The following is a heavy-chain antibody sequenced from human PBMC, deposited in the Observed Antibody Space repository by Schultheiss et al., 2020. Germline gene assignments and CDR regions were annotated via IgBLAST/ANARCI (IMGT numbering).Heavy chain of an antibody. Sequence: GGSLRLSCAASGFTFSSYGMHWVRQAPGKGLEWVSSISSSSSYIYYADSVKGRFTISRDNAKNSLYLQMNSLRAEDTAVYYCARDKRYYDYVWGSYRPYYGMDVWGQGTTVTVSS. J-gene: IGHJ6*02. V-gene: IGHV3-21*04. CDR1: GFTFSSYG. CDR3: ARDKRYYDYVWGSYRPYYGMDV. D-gene: IGHD3-16*02. CDR2: ISSSSSYI.